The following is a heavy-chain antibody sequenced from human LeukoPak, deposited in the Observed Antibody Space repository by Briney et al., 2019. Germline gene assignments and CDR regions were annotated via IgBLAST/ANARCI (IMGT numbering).Heavy chain of an antibody. Sequence: SETLSLTCTVSGGSISSSSYYWGWIRQPPGKGLDWIGSIYYSGSTYYSPSLKSRVTISVDTSKNQFSLKLSSVTAADTAVYYCASQRGYSYGYKYNWFDPWGQGTLVTVSS. CDR1: GGSISSSSYY. V-gene: IGHV4-39*01. CDR3: ASQRGYSYGYKYNWFDP. D-gene: IGHD5-18*01. CDR2: IYYSGST. J-gene: IGHJ5*02.